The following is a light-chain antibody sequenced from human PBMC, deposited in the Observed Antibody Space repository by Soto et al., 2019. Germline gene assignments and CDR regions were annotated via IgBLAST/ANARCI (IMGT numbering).Light chain of an antibody. J-gene: IGKJ3*01. V-gene: IGKV3-20*01. CDR3: QQYGSSPRFT. CDR1: QSVRSSY. Sequence: EIVLTQSPGTLSLSPGERATLACRASQSVRSSYLAWYQQKPGQAPRLLIYGASTRATGIPARFSGSGSGTDFTLTISRLEPEDFAVYYCQQYGSSPRFTFGPGTKVDIK. CDR2: GAS.